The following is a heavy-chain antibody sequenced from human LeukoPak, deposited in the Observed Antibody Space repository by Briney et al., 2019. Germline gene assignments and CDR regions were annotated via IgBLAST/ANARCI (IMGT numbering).Heavy chain of an antibody. CDR2: IYYSGST. CDR3: AREGTTVTHFDY. CDR1: GGSISSYY. V-gene: IGHV4-59*01. Sequence: PSETLSLTCTVSGGSISSYYWSWIRPPPGKGRWWIGYIYYSGSTNYNPSLKSRVTISVDTSKNQFSLKLSYVTAADTAVYYCAREGTTVTHFDYWGQGTLVTVSS. J-gene: IGHJ4*02. D-gene: IGHD4-17*01.